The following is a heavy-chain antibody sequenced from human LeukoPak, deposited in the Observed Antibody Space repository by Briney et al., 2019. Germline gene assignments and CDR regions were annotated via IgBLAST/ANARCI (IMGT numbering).Heavy chain of an antibody. Sequence: SETLSLTCTVSGGSISSYYWSWVRQPAGKGLEWIGRIYTSGSTNYNPSLKSRVTMSVDTSKSQFSLKLNSVTAADTAVYYCARDQTYGSGSYFDSKSPYGMDVWGQGTTVTVSS. CDR3: ARDQTYGSGSYFDSKSPYGMDV. D-gene: IGHD3-10*01. J-gene: IGHJ6*02. CDR2: IYTSGST. CDR1: GGSISSYY. V-gene: IGHV4-4*07.